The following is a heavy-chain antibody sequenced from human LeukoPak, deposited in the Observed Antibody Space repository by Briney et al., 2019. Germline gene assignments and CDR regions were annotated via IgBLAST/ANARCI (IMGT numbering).Heavy chain of an antibody. CDR1: GYTFTDYC. Sequence: GASVKVSCKASGYTFTDYCMHWVRQAPGQGLEWMGWINPNSGGTNYAQKFQGRVTMSRDTSISTTYMELSSLTSDDMVVYYCARGPYDSSGYQDYWGQGTLVTVSS. V-gene: IGHV1-2*02. J-gene: IGHJ4*02. CDR2: INPNSGGT. CDR3: ARGPYDSSGYQDY. D-gene: IGHD3-22*01.